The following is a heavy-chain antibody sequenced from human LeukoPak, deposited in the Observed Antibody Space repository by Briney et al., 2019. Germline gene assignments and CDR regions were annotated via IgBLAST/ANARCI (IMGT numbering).Heavy chain of an antibody. Sequence: GGSLRLSCAACGFTFSSYGMHWVRQAPGKGLEWVAVISYDGSNKYYADSVKGRFTISRDNSKNTLYLQMNSLRAEDTAVYYCAKESYDILTGYNEGYFDYWGQGTLVTVSS. CDR2: ISYDGSNK. J-gene: IGHJ4*02. V-gene: IGHV3-30*18. CDR1: GFTFSSYG. CDR3: AKESYDILTGYNEGYFDY. D-gene: IGHD3-9*01.